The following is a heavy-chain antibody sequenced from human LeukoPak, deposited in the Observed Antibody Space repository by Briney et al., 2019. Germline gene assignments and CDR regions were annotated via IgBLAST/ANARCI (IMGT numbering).Heavy chain of an antibody. J-gene: IGHJ5*02. CDR1: GDSVSSNSAA. Sequence: SQTLSLTCAISGDSVSSNSAAWNWIRQSPSRGLEWLGRTYYRSKWYNDYAVSVKSRITINPDTSKNQFSLQLNSVTPEDTAVYYCAKGLYGSGSYHNWFDPWGQGTLVTVSS. D-gene: IGHD3-10*01. CDR3: AKGLYGSGSYHNWFDP. CDR2: TYYRSKWYN. V-gene: IGHV6-1*01.